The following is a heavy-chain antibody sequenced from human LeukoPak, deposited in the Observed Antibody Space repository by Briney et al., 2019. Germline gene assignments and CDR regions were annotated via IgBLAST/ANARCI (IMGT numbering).Heavy chain of an antibody. J-gene: IGHJ4*02. V-gene: IGHV4-4*07. Sequence: SQTLSPTCTVSGGSISNDYWSWIRQAAGKELEWIGRIYTRGSTNYNPSLKSRVTISLDKSKKQFSLNLNSVTAADTAVYCCARGGTYGSGRNQHTTLDYWGQGTLVTVSS. CDR3: ARGGTYGSGRNQHTTLDY. CDR1: GGSISNDY. D-gene: IGHD3-10*01. CDR2: IYTRGST.